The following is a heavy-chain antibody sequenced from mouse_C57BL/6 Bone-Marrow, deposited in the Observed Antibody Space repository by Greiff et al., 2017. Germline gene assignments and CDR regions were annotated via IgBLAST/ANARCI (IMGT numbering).Heavy chain of an antibody. CDR1: GYTFTSYW. D-gene: IGHD1-1*01. CDR3: ARDGSSLDWFAY. Sequence: VQLQQPGAELVMPGASVKLSCKASGYTFTSYWMHWVKQRPGQGLEWIGEIDPSDSYTNYNQKFKGKSTLTVDKSSSTAYMQLSSLTSEDSAVYYGARDGSSLDWFAYWGQGTLVTVSA. J-gene: IGHJ3*01. V-gene: IGHV1-69*01. CDR2: IDPSDSYT.